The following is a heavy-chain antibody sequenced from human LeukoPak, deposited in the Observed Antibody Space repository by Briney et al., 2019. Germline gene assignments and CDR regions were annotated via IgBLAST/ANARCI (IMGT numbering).Heavy chain of an antibody. V-gene: IGHV1-69*13. CDR2: IIPIFGTA. Sequence: GASVKVSCKASGGTFSSYAISWVRQAPGQGLEWMGGIIPIFGTANYAQKFQGRVTITADESTSTAYMELSSLRSEDTAVYYCARAPPNYYDSSGYYYAFDIWGQGTMVTVSS. D-gene: IGHD3-22*01. CDR3: ARAPPNYYDSSGYYYAFDI. CDR1: GGTFSSYA. J-gene: IGHJ3*02.